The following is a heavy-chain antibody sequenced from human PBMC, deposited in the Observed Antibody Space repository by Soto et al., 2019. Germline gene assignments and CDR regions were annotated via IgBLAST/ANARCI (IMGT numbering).Heavy chain of an antibody. CDR2: ISAYNGNT. CDR3: ARDSTWGNYDFWSGYYVPYGMDV. Sequence: ASVKVSCKASGYTFTSYGISWVRQAPGQGLEWMGWISAYNGNTNYAQKLQGRVTMITDTSTSTAYMELRSLRSDDTAVYYCARDSTWGNYDFWSGYYVPYGMDVWGQGTTVTVSS. CDR1: GYTFTSYG. D-gene: IGHD3-3*01. J-gene: IGHJ6*02. V-gene: IGHV1-18*04.